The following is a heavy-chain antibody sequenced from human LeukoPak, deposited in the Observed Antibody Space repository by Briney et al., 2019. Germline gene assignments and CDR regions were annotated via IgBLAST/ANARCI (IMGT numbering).Heavy chain of an antibody. Sequence: GGSLRLSCAASGFTLRNYWMSWVRQAPGKGPEWVANMNEDGTDKNYVDSVKGRFTISRDNAKNSLYLQMNSLRAEDTAVYYCARIFGYARWYFDLWGRGTLVTVSS. D-gene: IGHD2-2*03. J-gene: IGHJ2*01. CDR3: ARIFGYARWYFDL. CDR2: MNEDGTDK. CDR1: GFTLRNYW. V-gene: IGHV3-7*01.